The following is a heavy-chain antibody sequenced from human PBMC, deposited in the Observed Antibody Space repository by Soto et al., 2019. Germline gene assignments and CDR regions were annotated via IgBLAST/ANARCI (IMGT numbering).Heavy chain of an antibody. J-gene: IGHJ4*02. CDR2: ISLYSDGT. V-gene: IGHV1-2*02. Sequence: ASVKVSCKTSGYTFSNYGITWVRQAPGQPLEWLGWISLYSDGTNYAQKFQGRVTLTWDTSITTAYMDLSRLRSDDTAVFYCVPHHHDSSGYFDSRGQGTLVTVSS. CDR3: VPHHHDSSGYFDS. CDR1: GYTFSNYG. D-gene: IGHD3-22*01.